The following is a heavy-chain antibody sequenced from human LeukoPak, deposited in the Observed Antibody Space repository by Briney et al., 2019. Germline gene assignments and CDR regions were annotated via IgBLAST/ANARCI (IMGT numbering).Heavy chain of an antibody. J-gene: IGHJ4*02. Sequence: GGSLRLSCVASGFTFDDYGMSWVRQAPGKGLEWVSGITWDGGSIVYADSVRGRFTISRDNAKNSLYLQMNSLTDEDTAFYYCARDSSRGFDYWGQGTLVIVSS. CDR3: ARDSSRGFDY. CDR1: GFTFDDYG. D-gene: IGHD6-13*01. V-gene: IGHV3-20*04. CDR2: ITWDGGSI.